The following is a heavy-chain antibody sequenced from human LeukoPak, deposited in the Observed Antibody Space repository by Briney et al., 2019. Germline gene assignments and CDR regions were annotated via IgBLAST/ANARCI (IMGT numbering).Heavy chain of an antibody. J-gene: IGHJ4*02. CDR1: GGSFSGYY. CDR3: ARVRHSGSYSHFGY. D-gene: IGHD1-26*01. Sequence: PSETLSLTCAVYGGSFSGYYWSWIRQPPGKGLEWIGEINHSGSTNYNPSLKSRVTISVDTSRNQFSLKLSSVTAADTAVYYCARVRHSGSYSHFGYWGQGTLVTVSS. CDR2: INHSGST. V-gene: IGHV4-34*01.